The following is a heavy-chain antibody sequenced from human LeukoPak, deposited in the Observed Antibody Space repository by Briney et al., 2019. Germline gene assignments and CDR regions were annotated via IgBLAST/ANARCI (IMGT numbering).Heavy chain of an antibody. CDR2: ISYDGTNK. V-gene: IGHV3-30*18. CDR1: GFTFSNYG. Sequence: GGSLRLSCAASGFTFSNYGMHWVRQAPGKGLQWVAVISYDGTNKYYADSVKGRFTISRDNSKNTLYLQMDSLRDEDTAVYYCAKDLVATIDLYYFDYWGQGTLVTVSS. CDR3: AKDLVATIDLYYFDY. D-gene: IGHD5-12*01. J-gene: IGHJ4*02.